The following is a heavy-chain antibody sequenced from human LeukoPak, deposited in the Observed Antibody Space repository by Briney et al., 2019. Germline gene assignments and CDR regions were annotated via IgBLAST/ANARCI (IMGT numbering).Heavy chain of an antibody. V-gene: IGHV3-30-3*01. CDR3: ARDIVEQQLAYYFDY. Sequence: GRSLRLSCAASGFTFSSYAMHWVRQAPGKGLEWVAVISYDGSNKYYADSVKGRFTISRDNSKNTLYLQMNSLRAEDTAVYYCARDIVEQQLAYYFDYWGQGTLVTVSS. J-gene: IGHJ4*02. D-gene: IGHD6-13*01. CDR2: ISYDGSNK. CDR1: GFTFSSYA.